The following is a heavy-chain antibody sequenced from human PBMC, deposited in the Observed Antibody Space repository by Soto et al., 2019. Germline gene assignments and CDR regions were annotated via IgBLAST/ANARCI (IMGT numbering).Heavy chain of an antibody. J-gene: IGHJ1*01. CDR1: VYSFTSYW. D-gene: IGHD1-26*01. Sequence: PGESLKISCKGSVYSFTSYWIGWVRQMPGKGLEWMGIIYPGDSDTRYSPSFQGQVTISADKSISTAYLQWSSLKASDTAMYYCATLVAAGVGATGAFQHWGQGTLVTVSS. CDR2: IYPGDSDT. V-gene: IGHV5-51*01. CDR3: ATLVAAGVGATGAFQH.